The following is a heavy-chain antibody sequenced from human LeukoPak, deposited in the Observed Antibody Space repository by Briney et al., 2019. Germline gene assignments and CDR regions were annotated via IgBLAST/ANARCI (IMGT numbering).Heavy chain of an antibody. D-gene: IGHD3-22*01. J-gene: IGHJ4*02. CDR3: AREMGYYDSSGLDY. V-gene: IGHV4-59*01. CDR1: GGSISSYY. CDR2: IYYSGST. Sequence: SETLSLTCTVSGGSISSYYWSWIRQPPGKGLEWIGYIYYSGSTNYNPSLKSRVTISVDTSKNQFPLKLSSVTAADTAVYYCAREMGYYDSSGLDYWGQGTLVTVSS.